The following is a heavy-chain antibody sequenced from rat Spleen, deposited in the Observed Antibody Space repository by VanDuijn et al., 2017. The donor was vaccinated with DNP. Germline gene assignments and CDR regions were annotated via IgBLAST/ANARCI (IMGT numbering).Heavy chain of an antibody. CDR3: ASRPPPTRGPFDY. CDR1: GFNFNDYW. CDR2: INKDSSTI. Sequence: EVKLVESGGGLVQPGRSLKLSCAASGFNFNDYWMGWVRQAPGKGLEWIGQINKDSSTIHYIPSLKDKFTISRDNDQNTLYLQMSKLGSEDTAIYYCASRPPPTRGPFDYWGQGVLVTVSS. D-gene: IGHD1-4*01. J-gene: IGHJ2*01. V-gene: IGHV4-2*01.